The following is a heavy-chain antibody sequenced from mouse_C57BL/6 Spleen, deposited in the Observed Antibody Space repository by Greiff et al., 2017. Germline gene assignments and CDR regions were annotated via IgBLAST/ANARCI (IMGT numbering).Heavy chain of an antibody. V-gene: IGHV6-3*01. J-gene: IGHJ1*03. Sequence: EVQGVESGGGLVQPGGSMKLSCVASGFTFSNYWMNWVRQSPEKGLEWVAQIRLKSDTYATHYAESVKGRFTISRDDSKSIVYLEMNNLRAEDTGFYFCPTSSNWDWYFDVWGTGTTVTVSS. CDR2: IRLKSDTYAT. D-gene: IGHD4-1*01. CDR3: PTSSNWDWYFDV. CDR1: GFTFSNYW.